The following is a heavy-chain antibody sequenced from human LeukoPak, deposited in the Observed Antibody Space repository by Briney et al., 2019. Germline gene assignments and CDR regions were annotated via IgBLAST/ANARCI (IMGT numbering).Heavy chain of an antibody. CDR1: GASISGSSYY. V-gene: IGHV4-39*01. CDR2: MYYSGST. CDR3: ARATDYYYYYMDV. Sequence: SETLSLTCSVSGASISGSSYYWSWIRQPPGKGLEWIGSMYYSGSTYYNPSLKSRVTISGDTSKNQFSLKVSSVTATDTAVYYCARATDYYYYYMDVWGKGTTVTISS. D-gene: IGHD5-12*01. J-gene: IGHJ6*03.